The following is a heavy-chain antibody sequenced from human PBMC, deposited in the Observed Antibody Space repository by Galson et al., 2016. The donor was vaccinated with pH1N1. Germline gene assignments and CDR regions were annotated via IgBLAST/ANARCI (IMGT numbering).Heavy chain of an antibody. J-gene: IGHJ4*02. CDR2: ISWNSGVT. CDR3: ARVDGYLSGWYVY. Sequence: SLRLSCAASGFTFDDYAMHWVRQAPGKGLEWVSGISWNSGVTGYADSVKGRFTISRDNAKNSLYLQMNSLRAEDTAFYYCARVDGYLSGWYVYWGQGTLLTVPS. D-gene: IGHD6-19*01. CDR1: GFTFDDYA. V-gene: IGHV3-9*01.